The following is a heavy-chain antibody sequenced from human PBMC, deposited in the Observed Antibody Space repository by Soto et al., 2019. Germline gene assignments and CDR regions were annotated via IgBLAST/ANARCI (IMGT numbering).Heavy chain of an antibody. V-gene: IGHV3-30*18. Sequence: QVQLVESGGGVVQPGRSLRLSCAASGFTFSSYGMHWVRQAPGKGLEWVAVISYDGSNKYYADSVKGRFTISRDNYRNTLYLHMNSLRAEDTAVYYCAKDQGIAAPDVWGQGTTVTVSS. CDR2: ISYDGSNK. J-gene: IGHJ6*02. CDR1: GFTFSSYG. CDR3: AKDQGIAAPDV. D-gene: IGHD6-6*01.